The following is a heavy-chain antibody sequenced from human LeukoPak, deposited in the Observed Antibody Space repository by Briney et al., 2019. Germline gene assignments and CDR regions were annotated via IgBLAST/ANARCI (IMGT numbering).Heavy chain of an antibody. D-gene: IGHD1-26*01. CDR2: INWNGGTT. CDR3: ARNSGANVYTYSFQY. V-gene: IGHV3-20*04. Sequence: PGGSLRLSCVASGXTFDDYGMSWVRQAPGKGLEWVSGINWNGGTTTYADSVKGRFTISRDNAKNSLYLRMNSLRVEDTAFYYCARNSGANVYTYSFQYWGRGTLVTVSS. CDR1: GXTFDDYG. J-gene: IGHJ4*02.